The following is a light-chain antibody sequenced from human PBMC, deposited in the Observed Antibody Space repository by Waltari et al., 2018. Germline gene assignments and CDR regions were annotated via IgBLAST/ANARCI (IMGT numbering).Light chain of an antibody. CDR3: QSHDGPWT. CDR2: NAS. J-gene: IGKJ1*01. Sequence: VLTQSPGTLSLSPGERATLSCRASQTFDSPFLAWFQQRPGQSPRLLIFNASTRATGVPDRFTGRASGTDFTLTITRLEPEDFAIYICQSHDGPWTFGRGTTV. V-gene: IGKV3-20*01. CDR1: QTFDSPF.